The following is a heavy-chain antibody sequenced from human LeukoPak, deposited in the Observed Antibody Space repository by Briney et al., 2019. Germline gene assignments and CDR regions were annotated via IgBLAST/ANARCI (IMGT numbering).Heavy chain of an antibody. CDR1: GVPINSRDYY. J-gene: IGHJ4*02. V-gene: IGHV4-39*01. D-gene: IGHD2-2*01. Sequence: PSETLSLTCSVSGVPINSRDYYWNSIRQPPGKGLEWIGSIYYSGNTYYNPSLQSRATISVDTSRDYFSLTLSSVTAADTALYFCSRGAMTAKPADFWGQGTLVTVSS. CDR3: SRGAMTAKPADF. CDR2: IYYSGNT.